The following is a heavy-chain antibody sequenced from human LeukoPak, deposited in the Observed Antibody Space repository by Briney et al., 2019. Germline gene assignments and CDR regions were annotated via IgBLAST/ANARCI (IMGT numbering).Heavy chain of an antibody. CDR2: INPNSGGT. Sequence: ASVKVSCKASGYTFTGYYMHWVRQAPGQGLEWMGWINPNSGGTNYAQKFQGRVTMTRDTSTSTVYMELSSLRSEDTAVYYCAREYGGNSNAFDIWGQGTMVTVSS. J-gene: IGHJ3*02. CDR3: AREYGGNSNAFDI. D-gene: IGHD4-23*01. CDR1: GYTFTGYY. V-gene: IGHV1-2*02.